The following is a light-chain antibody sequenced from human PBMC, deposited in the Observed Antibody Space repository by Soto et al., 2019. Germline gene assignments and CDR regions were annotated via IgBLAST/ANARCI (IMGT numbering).Light chain of an antibody. CDR1: QSVSSSY. CDR2: GAY. J-gene: IGKJ2*01. CDR3: QQYGSSPEYT. Sequence: EIVLTQSPGTLSLSPGERATLSWRASQSVSSSYLAWYQQKPGQATRLLIYGAYSRATGIPDRFSGSGSGTDFTLTISRLEPEDFAVYYCQQYGSSPEYTFGQGTKLEIK. V-gene: IGKV3-20*01.